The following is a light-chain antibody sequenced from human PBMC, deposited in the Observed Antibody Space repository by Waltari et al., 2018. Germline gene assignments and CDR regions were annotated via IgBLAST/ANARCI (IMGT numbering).Light chain of an antibody. CDR3: SSYAGSNNVI. Sequence: QSALTQPPSASGSRGQSVTISCTGTSSDAGSYNSVSWYQQHPGKAPKLMIYEVTKRPSGVPDRFSGSKSGNTASLTVSGLQAEDEADYYCSSYAGSNNVIFGGGTRLTVL. CDR1: SSDAGSYNS. CDR2: EVT. J-gene: IGLJ2*01. V-gene: IGLV2-8*01.